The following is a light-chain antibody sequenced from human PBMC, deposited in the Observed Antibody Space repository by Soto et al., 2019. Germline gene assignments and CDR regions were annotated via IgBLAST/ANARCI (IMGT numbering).Light chain of an antibody. V-gene: IGKV1-39*01. CDR2: AAS. CDR1: QSISNY. CDR3: QQSYSTPRT. Sequence: DIQMTQSPSTLSASVRDRVTITCRASQSISNYLNWYQQKPGKAPNLLIYAASSLQSGVPSRFSGRGSGTDFTLTISSLQPEDFATYFCQQSYSTPRTFGQGTKVDIK. J-gene: IGKJ1*01.